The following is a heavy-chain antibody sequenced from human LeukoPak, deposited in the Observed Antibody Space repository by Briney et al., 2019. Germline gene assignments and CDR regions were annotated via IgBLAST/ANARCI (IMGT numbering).Heavy chain of an antibody. CDR2: INSDGSIT. CDR3: AKPYGSGYYFFDN. CDR1: GFTFSSYW. V-gene: IGHV3-74*01. Sequence: GGSLRLSCAASGFTFSSYWMHWVRQAPGKGLVWVSRINSDGSITSYADSVKGRFTISRDNAKNTLYLRMNSLRAEDTAVYYCAKPYGSGYYFFDNWGQGTLVTVSS. D-gene: IGHD6-19*01. J-gene: IGHJ4*02.